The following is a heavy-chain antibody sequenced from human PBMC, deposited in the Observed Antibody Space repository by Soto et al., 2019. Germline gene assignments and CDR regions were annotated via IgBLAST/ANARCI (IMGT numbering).Heavy chain of an antibody. CDR2: INHSGGT. D-gene: IGHD1-7*01. J-gene: IGHJ1*01. CDR1: GGSFSGYY. Sequence: QVQLQQWGAGLLKHSETLSLTCAVYGGSFSGYYWSWIRQPPGKGLEWIGEINHSGGTNYNPSLKSRVAISVDTSKNQFSLKLSSVTAADTAVYYCAYKLELRYFQHWGQGTLVTVSS. CDR3: AYKLELRYFQH. V-gene: IGHV4-34*01.